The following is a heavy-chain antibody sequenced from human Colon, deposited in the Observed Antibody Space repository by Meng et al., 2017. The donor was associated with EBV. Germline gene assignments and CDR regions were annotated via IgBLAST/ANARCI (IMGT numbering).Heavy chain of an antibody. CDR3: ARVPTTGYKDH. V-gene: IGHV4-34*01. CDR2: VSHPGSA. CDR1: GGSFSGYV. Sequence: QVLLQHLGAGLLKPSETLSLTCTVNGGSFSGYVWSWVCQPPGKGMEWIGEVSHPGSANYNPSLKSRVTISVDASEKQFSLRLTSVTAADSAVYYCARVPTTGYKDHWGQGTLVTVSS. D-gene: IGHD3-9*01. J-gene: IGHJ4*02.